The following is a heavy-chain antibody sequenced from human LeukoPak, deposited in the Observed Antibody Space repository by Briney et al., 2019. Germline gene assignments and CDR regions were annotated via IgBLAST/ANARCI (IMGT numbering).Heavy chain of an antibody. J-gene: IGHJ4*02. CDR3: AMDSVPAAKGCLGY. Sequence: PGGSLRLSCAASGFTSSSYGMHWVRQALGKGLEWVAVIWYDGSDKSYADSVKGRFTISRDNSKNTVFLQMNSLRAEDTATYYCAMDSVPAAKGCLGYWGQGTLVTVSS. CDR1: GFTSSSYG. D-gene: IGHD2-15*01. V-gene: IGHV3-33*01. CDR2: IWYDGSDK.